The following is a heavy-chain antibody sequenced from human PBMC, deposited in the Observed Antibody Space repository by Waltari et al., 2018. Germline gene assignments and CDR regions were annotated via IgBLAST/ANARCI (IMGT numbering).Heavy chain of an antibody. V-gene: IGHV3-23*01. D-gene: IGHD2-2*01. CDR1: GFTFSSYA. CDR2: SSGSGGST. J-gene: IGHJ4*02. Sequence: EVQLLESGGGLVQPGGSLRLSCAASGFTFSSYAMSWVRQAPGKGLEWVSASSGSGGSTYYADSVKGRFTISRDNSKNTLYLQMNSLRAEDTAVYYCAKDHYIYCSSTSCPIGFDYWGQGTLVTVSS. CDR3: AKDHYIYCSSTSCPIGFDY.